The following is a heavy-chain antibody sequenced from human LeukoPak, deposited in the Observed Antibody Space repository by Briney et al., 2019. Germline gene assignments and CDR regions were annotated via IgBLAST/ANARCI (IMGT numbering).Heavy chain of an antibody. CDR3: GTLLSNGPFDY. CDR2: IYPNSGAT. V-gene: IGHV1-2*02. CDR1: GYTFTGYY. J-gene: IGHJ4*02. Sequence: GASVKVSCKASGYTFTGYYMHCVRQAPGQGLEWMGYIYPNSGATKYAQKFQGRVTMTRDTSISTAYMELSGLGSDDTAVYYCGTLLSNGPFDYWGQGSLVTVSS.